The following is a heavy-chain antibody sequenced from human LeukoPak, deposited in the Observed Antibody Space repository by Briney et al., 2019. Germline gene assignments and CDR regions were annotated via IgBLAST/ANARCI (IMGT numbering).Heavy chain of an antibody. D-gene: IGHD2-15*01. CDR3: ARVRGSYKDDAFDI. CDR1: GGSISSYY. V-gene: IGHV4-59*06. CDR2: IYYSGST. J-gene: IGHJ3*02. Sequence: SETLSLTCTVSGGSISSYYWSWIRQHPGKGLEWIGYIYYSGSTYYNPSLKSRVTISVDTSKNQFSLKLSSVTAADTAVYYCARVRGSYKDDAFDIWGQGTMVTVSS.